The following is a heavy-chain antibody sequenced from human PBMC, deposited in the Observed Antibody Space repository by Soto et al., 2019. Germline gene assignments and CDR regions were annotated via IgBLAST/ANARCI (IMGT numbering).Heavy chain of an antibody. Sequence: QVQLVQSGAEVKKPGSSVNVSCKASGGTFSSYAISWVRQAPGQGLEWMGGIIPIFNTRNYALKFQGRISITADDSTSTAHMELPNLRSEDTAVYYCARPYSSSLENSYYYTVDVWGQGTTVIVSS. D-gene: IGHD6-13*01. CDR1: GGTFSSYA. V-gene: IGHV1-69*12. CDR3: ARPYSSSLENSYYYTVDV. J-gene: IGHJ6*02. CDR2: IIPIFNTR.